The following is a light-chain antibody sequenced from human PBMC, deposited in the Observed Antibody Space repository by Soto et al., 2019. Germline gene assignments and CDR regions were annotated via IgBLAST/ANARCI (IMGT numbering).Light chain of an antibody. Sequence: QSVLTQARSVSGSPGQSVTISCTGTSGDVGGYNFVSWYQHHPGNAPKLMIFDVSQRPSGVPDRFSGSKSGNTASLTISGLQAEDEDDYYCCSYGGSYTWVFGGGTQLTAL. CDR2: DVS. J-gene: IGLJ3*02. CDR1: SGDVGGYNF. CDR3: CSYGGSYTWV. V-gene: IGLV2-11*01.